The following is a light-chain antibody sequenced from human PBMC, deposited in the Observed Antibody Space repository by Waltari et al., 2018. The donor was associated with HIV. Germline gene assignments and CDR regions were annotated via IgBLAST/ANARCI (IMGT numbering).Light chain of an antibody. CDR1: SSDVGGYNY. Sequence: QSALTQPASVFGSPGQTNTISCTGTSSDVGGYNYVSWYQQPPGKAPKLMVDEVSHRPSGVSNRIAGSKCGNAASLSIVGLQAEDEADYYCRSYTSSSTVVFGGGTKLTVL. J-gene: IGLJ2*01. V-gene: IGLV2-14*01. CDR2: EVS. CDR3: RSYTSSSTVV.